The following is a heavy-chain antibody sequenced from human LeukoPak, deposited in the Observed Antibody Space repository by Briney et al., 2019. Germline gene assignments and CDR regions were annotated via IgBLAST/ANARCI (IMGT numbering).Heavy chain of an antibody. J-gene: IGHJ4*02. Sequence: PSETLSLTCTVPGGSIDSSSYYWGWIRQPPGKGLEWIGSIYYSGSTYYNPSLKSRVTMSVDTSKNQFSLKLRSVTAADTAVYYCARVIGYYGSGSYFRLDYWGQGNLVTVSS. CDR2: IYYSGST. V-gene: IGHV4-39*07. CDR1: GGSIDSSSYY. CDR3: ARVIGYYGSGSYFRLDY. D-gene: IGHD3-10*01.